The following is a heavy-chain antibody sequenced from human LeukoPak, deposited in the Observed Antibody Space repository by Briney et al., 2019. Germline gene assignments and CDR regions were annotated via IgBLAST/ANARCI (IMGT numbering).Heavy chain of an antibody. V-gene: IGHV4-34*01. D-gene: IGHD5-18*01. Sequence: SETLSLTCAVSNGSFSLYYWAWIRQPPGKGLEWIGEIDHSGDTNYNPSLQSRLTMSVDTTKEQFPLRLNSVTAADTAIYFCARGPPNGYSYGPFEYWGQGVLVIVSS. CDR3: ARGPPNGYSYGPFEY. CDR2: IDHSGDT. J-gene: IGHJ4*02. CDR1: NGSFSLYY.